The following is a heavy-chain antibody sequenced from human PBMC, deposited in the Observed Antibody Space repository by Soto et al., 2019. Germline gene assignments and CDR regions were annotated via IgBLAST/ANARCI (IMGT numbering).Heavy chain of an antibody. V-gene: IGHV3-21*01. D-gene: IGHD6-13*01. CDR2: ISSNSAYI. CDR3: TRDASRDSSARGWFDP. J-gene: IGHJ5*02. Sequence: PAGSLRLSCAASGFTFRSFTMNCVRQAPGKGLEWVSTISSNSAYIYYTDALRGRFTISRDNAKNSLHLQMNSLRAEDTAVYYCTRDASRDSSARGWFDPWGPGTLVTVSS. CDR1: GFTFRSFT.